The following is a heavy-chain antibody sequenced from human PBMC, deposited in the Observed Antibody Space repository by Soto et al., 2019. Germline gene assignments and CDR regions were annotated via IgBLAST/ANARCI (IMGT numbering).Heavy chain of an antibody. J-gene: IGHJ4*02. D-gene: IGHD1-26*01. CDR3: ARGYSGSYFPLDY. CDR2: IIPIFGTA. V-gene: IGHV1-69*13. CDR1: GGTFSSYA. Sequence: SVKVSCKASGGTFSSYAISWVQQAPGQGLEWMGGIIPIFGTANYAQKFQGRVTITADESTSTAYMELSSLRSEDTAVYYCARGYSGSYFPLDYWGQGTLVTVSS.